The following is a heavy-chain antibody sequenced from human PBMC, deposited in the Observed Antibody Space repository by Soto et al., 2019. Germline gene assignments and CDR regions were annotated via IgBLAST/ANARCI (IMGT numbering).Heavy chain of an antibody. V-gene: IGHV4-4*02. D-gene: IGHD3-22*01. Sequence: SETLSLTCAVSGVSISSGNWWTLVRQSPQRGLEYIGEIFHDGSANYYPSFERRVAISVDTSKNQFSLKLTSVTAADTAIYFCARLVYDTRLNDMYFDFWGQGTLVTVSS. CDR2: IFHDGSA. J-gene: IGHJ4*02. CDR3: ARLVYDTRLNDMYFDF. CDR1: GVSISSGNW.